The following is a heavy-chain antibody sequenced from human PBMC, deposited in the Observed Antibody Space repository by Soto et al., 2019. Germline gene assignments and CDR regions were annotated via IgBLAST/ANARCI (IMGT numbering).Heavy chain of an antibody. V-gene: IGHV1-2*04. CDR2: INPNSGGT. CDR1: GYTFTGYY. CDR3: ARGGAVGYYGSGSYYYYYYYGMDV. Sequence: ASVKVSCKASGYTFTGYYMHWVRQAPGQGLEWMGWINPNSGGTNYAQKFQGWVTMTRDTSISIAYMELSRLRSDDTAVYYCARGGAVGYYGSGSYYYYYYYGMDVWGQGTTVTVSS. J-gene: IGHJ6*02. D-gene: IGHD3-10*01.